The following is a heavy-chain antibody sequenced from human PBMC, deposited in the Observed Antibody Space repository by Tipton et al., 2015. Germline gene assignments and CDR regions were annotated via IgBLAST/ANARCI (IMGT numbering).Heavy chain of an antibody. D-gene: IGHD3-10*01. Sequence: QSGAEVKKPGSSVKVSCKASGDTFSSYALSWVRQAPGQGLEWMGGIIPAFGTTNYAQKFQGRVTLTADESTSTAYMDLSSLRSEDTAVYYCAKSGFGELLYGMDVWGQGTTVTASS. J-gene: IGHJ6*02. V-gene: IGHV1-69*01. CDR3: AKSGFGELLYGMDV. CDR2: IIPAFGTT. CDR1: GDTFSSYA.